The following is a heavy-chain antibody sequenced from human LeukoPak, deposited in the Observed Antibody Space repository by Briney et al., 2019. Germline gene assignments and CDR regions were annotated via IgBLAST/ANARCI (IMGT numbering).Heavy chain of an antibody. J-gene: IGHJ4*02. D-gene: IGHD6-6*01. CDR3: ARDLPAGMAARPPYQLDY. CDR1: GGTFSSYA. CDR2: IIPIFGTA. Sequence: SVKVSCKASGGTFSSYAISWVRQAPGQGLEWMGGIIPIFGTANYAQKFQGRVTITADESTSTAYMELSSLRSEDTAVYYCARDLPAGMAARPPYQLDYWGQGTRVTVSS. V-gene: IGHV1-69*01.